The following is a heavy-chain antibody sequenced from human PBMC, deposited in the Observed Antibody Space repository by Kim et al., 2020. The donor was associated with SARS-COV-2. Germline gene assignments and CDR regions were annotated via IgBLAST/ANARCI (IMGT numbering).Heavy chain of an antibody. J-gene: IGHJ4*01. V-gene: IGHV3-23*01. D-gene: IGHD3-9*01. Sequence: GGSLRLSCVASGFGFSSFAMSWVRQAPGKGLEWVSTIGGRGEKEFYAASVKGRFTISRDTSTNTLYLQMNCLRAEDTAVYFCAKLRFFDWALLFDFWGQEPWSPSPQ. CDR2: IGGRGEKE. CDR3: AKLRFFDWALLFDF. CDR1: GFGFSSFA.